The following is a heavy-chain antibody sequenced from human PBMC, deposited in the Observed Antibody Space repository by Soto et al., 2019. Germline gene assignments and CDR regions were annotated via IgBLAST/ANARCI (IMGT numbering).Heavy chain of an antibody. V-gene: IGHV4-59*01. Sequence: SETLSLTCTVSGASINNYYWSWIRQPPGKGLEWIGSFYQSGRPNYNPSLKSRVTISVDTSKNQFSLKLSSVTAADTAVYYCATTIAAAGTFWFDPWGQGTLVTVSS. D-gene: IGHD6-13*01. CDR3: ATTIAAAGTFWFDP. J-gene: IGHJ5*02. CDR1: GASINNYY. CDR2: FYQSGRP.